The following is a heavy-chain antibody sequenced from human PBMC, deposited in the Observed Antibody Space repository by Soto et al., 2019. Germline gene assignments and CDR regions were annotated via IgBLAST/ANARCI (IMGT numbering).Heavy chain of an antibody. CDR1: GFTFRSYS. CDR2: ISSSSSTI. Sequence: GGSLRLSCAASGFTFRSYSMNWVRQAPGKGLEWVSYISSSSSTIYYADSVKGRFTISRDNAKNSLYLQMNSLRAEDTAVYYCARVLTSYSSSWHDAFDIWGQGTMVTVSS. V-gene: IGHV3-48*01. J-gene: IGHJ3*02. CDR3: ARVLTSYSSSWHDAFDI. D-gene: IGHD6-13*01.